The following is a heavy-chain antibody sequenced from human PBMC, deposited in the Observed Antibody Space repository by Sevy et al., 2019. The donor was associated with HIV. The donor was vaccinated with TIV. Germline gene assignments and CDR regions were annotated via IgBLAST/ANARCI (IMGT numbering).Heavy chain of an antibody. CDR2: VYFTGNT. CDR1: GDSISSYF. V-gene: IGHV4-59*01. CDR3: ARDYTTRPRVLDY. Sequence: SETLSLTCSVSGDSISSYFWTWVRQSPGKGLEWIGNVYFTGNTDYSPSLKSRVTLSLDTSKSQFSLTLKSVTAADTAIYFCARDYTTRPRVLDYWGQGTLVTVSS. J-gene: IGHJ4*02. D-gene: IGHD1-1*01.